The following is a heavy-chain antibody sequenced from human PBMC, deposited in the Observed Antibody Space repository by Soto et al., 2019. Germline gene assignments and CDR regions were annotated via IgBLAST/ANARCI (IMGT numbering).Heavy chain of an antibody. V-gene: IGHV3-23*01. Sequence: EVQLLESGGGLVQPGGSLRLSCAASGFTFSSYAMGWVRQAPGKGLEWVSSISGSGGTSYYADSVKGRFTISRDNSQNTLYLQMNSLRAEDTAVYYCAKDPQAGLRQWYDYWGQGILVTVSS. CDR3: AKDPQAGLRQWYDY. D-gene: IGHD4-17*01. CDR2: ISGSGGTS. CDR1: GFTFSSYA. J-gene: IGHJ4*02.